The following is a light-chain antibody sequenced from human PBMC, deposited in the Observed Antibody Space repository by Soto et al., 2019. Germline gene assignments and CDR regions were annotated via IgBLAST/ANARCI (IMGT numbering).Light chain of an antibody. CDR3: MQGTHVPFT. CDR2: KVS. Sequence: DVVMTQSPLSLPVTLGQPASISCRSSQRLVHSDGNTYLNWFQQRPGQPPRRLIYKVSNRDSGVPDRFSGSGSGTDFTLKISRVEAEDVAVYYCMQGTHVPFTFGGGTTVEIK. CDR1: QRLVHSDGNTY. J-gene: IGKJ4*01. V-gene: IGKV2-30*02.